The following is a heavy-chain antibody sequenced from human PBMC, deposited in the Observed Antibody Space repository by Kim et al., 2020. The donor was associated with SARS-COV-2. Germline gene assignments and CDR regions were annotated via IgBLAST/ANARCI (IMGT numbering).Heavy chain of an antibody. V-gene: IGHV4-30-4*01. CDR2: ISDSGSK. CDR3: ARDQGGRYVDY. CDR1: GDSFSSVAYY. Sequence: SETLSLTCAVSGDSFSSVAYYWSWIRRPPGRGLVWVGYISDSGSKYFNPSLQSRVTMSVDTSKNQFSLDMSSVTAADTAVYFCARDQGGRYVDYWGQGALVTVSS. D-gene: IGHD1-1*01. J-gene: IGHJ4*02.